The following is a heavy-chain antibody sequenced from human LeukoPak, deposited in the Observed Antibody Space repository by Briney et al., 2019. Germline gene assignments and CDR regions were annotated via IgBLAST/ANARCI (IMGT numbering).Heavy chain of an antibody. V-gene: IGHV4-4*07. CDR2: VYTTGNT. Sequence: SETLSLTCSVSGVSISNYYWSWIRQTAGKELEWIGRVYTTGNTNYNPSLNSRVIISLDMSKNQVSLRMTSATAADTAVYYCARDRVRYFDRWGQGTLVTVSS. CDR1: GVSISNYY. D-gene: IGHD3-9*01. CDR3: ARDRVRYFDR. J-gene: IGHJ4*02.